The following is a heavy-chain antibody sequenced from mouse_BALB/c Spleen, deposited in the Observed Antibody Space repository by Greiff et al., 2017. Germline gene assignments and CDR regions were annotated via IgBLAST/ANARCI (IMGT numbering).Heavy chain of an antibody. Sequence: DVKLVESGGDLVKPGGSLKLSCAASGFTFSSYGMSWVRQTPDKGLEWVGTISSGGSYTYYPDSVKGRFTISRDNAKNTLYLQMSSLKSEDTAMCDCARQGKGGYFDYWGQGTTLTVSS. V-gene: IGHV5-6*02. CDR1: GFTFSSYG. CDR3: ARQGKGGYFDY. CDR2: ISSGGSYT. D-gene: IGHD3-3*01. J-gene: IGHJ2*01.